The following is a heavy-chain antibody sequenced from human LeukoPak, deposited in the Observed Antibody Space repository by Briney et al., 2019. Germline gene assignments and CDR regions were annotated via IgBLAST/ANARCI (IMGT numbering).Heavy chain of an antibody. CDR1: GYTFTGYY. Sequence: ASVKVSCKASGYTFTGYYTHWVRQAPGQGLEWMGRINPNSGGTNYAQRFQGRVTMTRDTSISTAYMELSRLRSDDTAVYYCARDEYYDFWSGYYTGGWFDPWGQGTLVTVSS. CDR2: INPNSGGT. CDR3: ARDEYYDFWSGYYTGGWFDP. J-gene: IGHJ5*02. V-gene: IGHV1-2*06. D-gene: IGHD3-3*01.